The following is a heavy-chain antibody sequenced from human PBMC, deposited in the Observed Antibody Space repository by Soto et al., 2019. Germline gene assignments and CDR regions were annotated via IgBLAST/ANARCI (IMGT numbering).Heavy chain of an antibody. J-gene: IGHJ4*02. CDR1: GFTVSNNY. V-gene: IGHV3-53*01. D-gene: IGHD3-10*01. CDR2: IYSGGYT. CDR3: APRPGGGGY. Sequence: EVQLVESGGGLIQPGGSLRLSCAVSGFTVSNNYMSWVRQAPGKGLEGVSVIYSGGYTAYGDSVKGRFTISRDNSKNPLDLQKNALRAHAAAVYYGAPRPGGGGYWGQGTLVTVSS.